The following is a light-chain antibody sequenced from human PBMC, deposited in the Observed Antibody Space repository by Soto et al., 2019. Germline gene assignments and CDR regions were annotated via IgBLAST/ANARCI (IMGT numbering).Light chain of an antibody. Sequence: QSVLTQPPSVSGAPGQRVTISCTGSSSNIGTGYDVHWYQQLPGTAPKVLIYGNNNRPSGVPDRFSGSKSGTSASLAITGLQAEDEADYYCQSYDSSLSGYVFGTGTKVTVL. CDR1: SSNIGTGYD. V-gene: IGLV1-40*01. J-gene: IGLJ1*01. CDR3: QSYDSSLSGYV. CDR2: GNN.